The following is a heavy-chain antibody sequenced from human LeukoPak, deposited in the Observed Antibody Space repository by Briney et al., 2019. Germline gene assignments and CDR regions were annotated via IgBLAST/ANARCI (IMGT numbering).Heavy chain of an antibody. CDR1: GGSFSGYY. Sequence: SETLSLTCAVYGGSFSGYYWSWIRQPPGKGLEWIGEINHSGSTNYNPSLKSRVTISVDTSKNQFYLKLSSVTAADTAVYYCARKSTIFGVVSKRGAFDYWGQGTLVTVSS. V-gene: IGHV4-34*01. J-gene: IGHJ4*02. D-gene: IGHD3-3*01. CDR2: INHSGST. CDR3: ARKSTIFGVVSKRGAFDY.